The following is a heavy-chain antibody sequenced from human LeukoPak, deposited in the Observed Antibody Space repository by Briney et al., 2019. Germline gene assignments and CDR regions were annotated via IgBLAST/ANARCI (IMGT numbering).Heavy chain of an antibody. Sequence: PGGSLRLSCAASGFTFCSYAMSWVRQAPGKGLEWVSAISGSGGSTYYADSVKGRFTISRDNSKNTLYLQMNSLRAEDTAVYYCAKDSITTIVVVIPYYFDYWGRGTLLPVSS. CDR3: AKDSITTIVVVIPYYFDY. CDR1: GFTFCSYA. D-gene: IGHD3-22*01. CDR2: ISGSGGST. J-gene: IGHJ4*02. V-gene: IGHV3-23*01.